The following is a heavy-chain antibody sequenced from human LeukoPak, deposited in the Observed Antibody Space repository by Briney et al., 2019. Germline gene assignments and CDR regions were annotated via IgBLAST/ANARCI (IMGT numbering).Heavy chain of an antibody. CDR3: ARDQEGRSCSGGTCYLGWSFDL. V-gene: IGHV3-53*01. Sequence: GGTLRLSCAASGLIVSNNYMNWVRLAPGKGLEWVSIIYSGGSTHYADSVKGRFTVSRDNSKNTLYLQMNSLRAEDTAVYYCARDQEGRSCSGGTCYLGWSFDLWGRGTLVTVSS. CDR2: IYSGGST. D-gene: IGHD2-15*01. CDR1: GLIVSNNY. J-gene: IGHJ2*01.